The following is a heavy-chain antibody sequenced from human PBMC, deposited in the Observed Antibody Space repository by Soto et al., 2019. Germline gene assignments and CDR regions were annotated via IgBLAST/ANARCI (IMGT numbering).Heavy chain of an antibody. J-gene: IGHJ4*02. CDR1: GFTFSNAW. V-gene: IGHV3-15*01. CDR3: TTDDPINRN. Sequence: GGSLRLSCAASGFTFSNAWMSWVRQAPGKGLEWVGRIKSKTDGETTDYAAPVKGRFAISRDDSKNTLYLQMNSLKTEDTAVYYCTTDDPINRNWGQGTLVTVSS. CDR2: IKSKTDGETT.